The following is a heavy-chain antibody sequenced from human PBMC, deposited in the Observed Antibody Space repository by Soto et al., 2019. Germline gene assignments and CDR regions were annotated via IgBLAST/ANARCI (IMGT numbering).Heavy chain of an antibody. CDR2: IYYSGST. D-gene: IGHD6-19*01. Sequence: QLQLQESGPGLVKPSETLSLTCTVSGGSISSSSYHWGWIRQPPGKGLEWIGSIYYSGSTYYNPSLKSRVTISVDTSKNQFSLKLSSVTAADTAVYYCARLSRGEWLVRYWGQGTLVTVSS. J-gene: IGHJ4*02. CDR3: ARLSRGEWLVRY. V-gene: IGHV4-39*01. CDR1: GGSISSSSYH.